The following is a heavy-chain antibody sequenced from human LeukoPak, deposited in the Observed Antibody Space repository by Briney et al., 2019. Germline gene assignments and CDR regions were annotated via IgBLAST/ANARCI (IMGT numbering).Heavy chain of an antibody. D-gene: IGHD3/OR15-3a*01. Sequence: GSLRLSCTASGFTFSSYAMSWVRQAPGKGLEWVSAITNSGGSTNYADSVKGRFTISRDNSKNTLYLQMNSLTAEDTAIYYCAKLWDFWTPVDYWGQGTLVTVSS. CDR3: AKLWDFWTPVDY. CDR2: ITNSGGST. CDR1: GFTFSSYA. J-gene: IGHJ4*02. V-gene: IGHV3-23*01.